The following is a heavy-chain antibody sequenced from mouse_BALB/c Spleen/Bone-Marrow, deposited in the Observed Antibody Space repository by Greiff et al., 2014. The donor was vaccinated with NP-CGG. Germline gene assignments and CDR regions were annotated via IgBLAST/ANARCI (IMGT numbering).Heavy chain of an antibody. D-gene: IGHD2-5*01. CDR1: GYSFSGYN. CDR2: IDPYYGDT. J-gene: IGHJ1*01. Sequence: EVQLQQSGPELENPGASVKISCKASGYSFSGYNLNWVKQSNGQSLEWIGNIDPYYGDTTYNQKFKGKATLTVDRSSSTAYMQLKSLTSEDSAVYYCARKAYYTNWWYFDVWGAGTTVTVSS. V-gene: IGHV1-39*01. CDR3: ARKAYYTNWWYFDV.